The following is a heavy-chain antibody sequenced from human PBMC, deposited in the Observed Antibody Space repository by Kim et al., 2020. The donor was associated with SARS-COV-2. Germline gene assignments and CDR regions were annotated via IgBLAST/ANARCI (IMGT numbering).Heavy chain of an antibody. J-gene: IGHJ4*02. CDR3: ARVIPCGGDCYHYYFDY. D-gene: IGHD2-21*02. Sequence: VKGRFTISRDNAKNSLFLQMNSLRAEDTAVYYCARVIPCGGDCYHYYFDYWGQGTLVTVSS. V-gene: IGHV3-11*06.